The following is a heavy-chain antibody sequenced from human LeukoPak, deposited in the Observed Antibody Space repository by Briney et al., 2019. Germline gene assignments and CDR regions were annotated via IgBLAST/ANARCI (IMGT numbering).Heavy chain of an antibody. J-gene: IGHJ4*02. V-gene: IGHV3-74*01. CDR1: GFTFSDYW. D-gene: IGHD5-18*01. Sequence: GGSLRLSCAASGFTFSDYWIHWVRQAPGKGLVWVSRINTDGSITNYADSVKGRFSISRDNAKNTLYLQMDSLRAEDTAVYYCAKDKSVDTAMVGFDYWGQGTLVTVSS. CDR3: AKDKSVDTAMVGFDY. CDR2: INTDGSIT.